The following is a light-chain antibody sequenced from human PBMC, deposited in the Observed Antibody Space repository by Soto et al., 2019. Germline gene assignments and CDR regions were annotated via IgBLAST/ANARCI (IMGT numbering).Light chain of an antibody. CDR3: SSYTSSSPLV. CDR1: SSDVGGYNY. J-gene: IGLJ2*01. V-gene: IGLV2-14*01. CDR2: DVS. Sequence: QSVLTQPASVSGSPGPSITISCTGTSSDVGGYNYVSWYQQHPGKAPKVMIYDVSNRPSGVSNRFSGSKSGNTASLTISGLQAEDEDDYYCSSYTSSSPLVFGGGTKLTVL.